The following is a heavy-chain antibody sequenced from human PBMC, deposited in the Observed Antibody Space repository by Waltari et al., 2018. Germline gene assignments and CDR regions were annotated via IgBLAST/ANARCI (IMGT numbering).Heavy chain of an antibody. J-gene: IGHJ4*02. CDR3: ARERFFSTFDY. D-gene: IGHD3-3*01. CDR1: GFTFSSYA. CDR2: IRSGGNNK. V-gene: IGHV3-33*01. Sequence: QVQLVESGGGVVQPGRSLRLSCAASGFTFSSYAMHWVRQSPGKGLEWVAVIRSGGNNKNHADSVKGRFTISRDNSKNTLYLQMNSLRVEDTATYYCARERFFSTFDYWGQGTLVTVSS.